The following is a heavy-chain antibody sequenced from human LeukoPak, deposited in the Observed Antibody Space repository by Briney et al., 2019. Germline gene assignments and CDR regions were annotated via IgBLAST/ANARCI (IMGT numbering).Heavy chain of an antibody. D-gene: IGHD2-2*01. CDR3: ARDRYCSSTSCYPFDY. J-gene: IGHJ4*02. CDR2: IYYSGST. CDR1: GGSISSSSYY. Sequence: PSETLSLTCSVSGGSISSSSYYWGWIRQPPGKGLEWIGSIYYSGSTYYNPSLKGRVTISVETSKNQFSLKLSSVTAADTAVYYCARDRYCSSTSCYPFDYWGQGTLVTVSS. V-gene: IGHV4-39*01.